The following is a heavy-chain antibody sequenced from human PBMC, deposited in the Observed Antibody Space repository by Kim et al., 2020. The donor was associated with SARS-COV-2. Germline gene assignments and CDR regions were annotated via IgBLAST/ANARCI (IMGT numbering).Heavy chain of an antibody. CDR2: ISYDGSNE. CDR3: AKEDGYNYGSYYGMDV. J-gene: IGHJ6*01. CDR1: GFTFSSFA. Sequence: GSLRLSCVASGFTFSSFAMHWVRQAPGKGLEWVAVISYDGSNEYHADSVKGRITISRDNSINMLYLQMNSLRAEDTAVYYCAKEDGYNYGSYYGMDVW. V-gene: IGHV3-30*18. D-gene: IGHD5-12*01.